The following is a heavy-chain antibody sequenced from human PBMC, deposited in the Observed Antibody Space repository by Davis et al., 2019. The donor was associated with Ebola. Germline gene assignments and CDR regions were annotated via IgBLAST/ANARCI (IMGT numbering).Heavy chain of an antibody. D-gene: IGHD5-24*01. J-gene: IGHJ4*02. V-gene: IGHV4-31*03. CDR2: IYYSGST. CDR3: ARGGDGYVFDY. Sequence: PSETLSLTCTVSGGSISSGGYYWSWIRQHPGKGLEWIGYIYYSGSTYYNPSLKSRVTISVDTSKNQFSLKLSSVTAADTAVYYCARGGDGYVFDYWGQGTLVTVSS. CDR1: GGSISSGGYY.